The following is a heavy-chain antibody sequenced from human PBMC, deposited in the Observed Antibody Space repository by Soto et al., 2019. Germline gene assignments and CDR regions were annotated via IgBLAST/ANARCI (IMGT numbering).Heavy chain of an antibody. Sequence: SVKGRFTISRHNSKNTLYLQMNSLRAEDTAVYYCARGRRHYGLAKNYFDYWGQGTLVTVSS. D-gene: IGHD3-10*01. V-gene: IGHV3-53*04. CDR3: ARGRRHYGLAKNYFDY. J-gene: IGHJ4*02.